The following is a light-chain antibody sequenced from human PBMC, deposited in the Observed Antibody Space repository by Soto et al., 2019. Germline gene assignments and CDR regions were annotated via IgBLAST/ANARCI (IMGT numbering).Light chain of an antibody. CDR3: QQYNSYSWT. V-gene: IGKV1-5*01. CDR2: DAS. J-gene: IGKJ1*01. CDR1: QSISNW. Sequence: DIHMTQSPSTVPGYGLDIGTRSFRASQSISNWLAWYQQKPGKAPKLLIYDASSLESGVPSRFSGSGSGTEFTLTISSLQPDDFATYYCQQYNSYSWTFGQGTKVDIK.